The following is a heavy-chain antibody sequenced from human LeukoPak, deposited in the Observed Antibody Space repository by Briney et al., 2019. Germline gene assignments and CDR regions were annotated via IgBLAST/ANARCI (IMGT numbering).Heavy chain of an antibody. J-gene: IGHJ3*02. V-gene: IGHV1-18*01. D-gene: IGHD5-24*01. Sequence: ASVKVSCKTSGYTFTTYGISWARQAPGRGLEWMGWISIDNGNTNYVQNLQGRASMTRDTFTSTVYMELRSLRSDDTAVYYCARAQSRTHWDGFDIWGQGTMVTVPS. CDR3: ARAQSRTHWDGFDI. CDR1: GYTFTTYG. CDR2: ISIDNGNT.